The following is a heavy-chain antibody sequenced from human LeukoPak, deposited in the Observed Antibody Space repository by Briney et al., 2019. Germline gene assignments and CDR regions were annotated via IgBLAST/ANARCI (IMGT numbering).Heavy chain of an antibody. Sequence: GGSLRLSCAASGFTFSSYWMSWVRQAPGKGLEWVANIKQDGSEKYYVDSVKGRFTISRDNAKNSLYLQMNSLRAEDTAVYYCARCASDLAVAGTLDYWGQGTLVTVSS. J-gene: IGHJ4*02. CDR2: IKQDGSEK. V-gene: IGHV3-7*01. CDR3: ARCASDLAVAGTLDY. D-gene: IGHD6-19*01. CDR1: GFTFSSYW.